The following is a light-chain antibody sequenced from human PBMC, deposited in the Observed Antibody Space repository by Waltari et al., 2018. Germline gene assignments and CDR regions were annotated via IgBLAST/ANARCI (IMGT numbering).Light chain of an antibody. Sequence: EIVLTQSPATLSLSPGDRATLSCRASQSVSSYLAWYQQTPCQAPRLLIYDASNRATGIPARFSGSGSGTDFTLTISSLEPEDFAVYYCQQRSFRSTFGGGTKVEIK. CDR3: QQRSFRST. V-gene: IGKV3-11*01. J-gene: IGKJ4*01. CDR1: QSVSSY. CDR2: DAS.